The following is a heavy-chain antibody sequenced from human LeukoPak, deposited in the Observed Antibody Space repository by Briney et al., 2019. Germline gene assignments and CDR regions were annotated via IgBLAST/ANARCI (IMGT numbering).Heavy chain of an antibody. CDR2: IYSGGST. J-gene: IGHJ5*02. V-gene: IGHV3-53*01. CDR1: GFTVSSNY. CDR3: AKAISSVVVVGSRWFDP. Sequence: GGSPRLSCAASGFTVSSNYMSWVRQAPGKGLEWVSVIYSGGSTYYADSVKGRFTISRDNSKNTLYLEMNSLRAEDTAVYYCAKAISSVVVVGSRWFDPWGQGTLVTVSS. D-gene: IGHD3-22*01.